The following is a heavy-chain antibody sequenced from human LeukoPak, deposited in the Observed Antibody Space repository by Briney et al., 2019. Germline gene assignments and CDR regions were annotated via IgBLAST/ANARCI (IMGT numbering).Heavy chain of an antibody. CDR2: ITGAGSTT. CDR3: VRDRNYFEALQRSY. Sequence: GGSLRLSCAASGFTFTNCAMSWVRQDPGRGLEWVSSITGAGSTTYYPESVKGRFTISRDNSKNTLYLQMNSLRVEDTAVYFCVRDRNYFEALQRSYWGQGTLVTVSS. D-gene: IGHD1-7*01. CDR1: GFTFTNCA. J-gene: IGHJ4*02. V-gene: IGHV3-23*01.